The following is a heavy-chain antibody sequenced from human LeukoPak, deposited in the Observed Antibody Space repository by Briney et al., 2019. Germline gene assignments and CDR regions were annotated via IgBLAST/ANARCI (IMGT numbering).Heavy chain of an antibody. J-gene: IGHJ4*02. Sequence: PSETLSLTCAVYGGSFSGYYWSWIRQPPGKGLEWIGEINHSGSTNYNPPLKSRVTISVDTSKNQFSLKLSSVTAADTAAYYCARGSPGNYYGSGSYYTFDYWGQGTLVTVSS. CDR3: ARGSPGNYYGSGSYYTFDY. CDR1: GGSFSGYY. D-gene: IGHD3-10*01. CDR2: INHSGST. V-gene: IGHV4-34*01.